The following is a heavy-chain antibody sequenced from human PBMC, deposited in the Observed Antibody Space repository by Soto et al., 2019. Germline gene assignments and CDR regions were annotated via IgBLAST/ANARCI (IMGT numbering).Heavy chain of an antibody. CDR1: GYTFTSYY. D-gene: IGHD6-13*01. J-gene: IGHJ5*02. CDR2: INPSGGST. CDR3: ARAPLMTAAGTDWFDP. V-gene: IGHV1-46*03. Sequence: GASVTVSCTASGYTFTSYYMHWVRQAPGQGLEWMGIINPSGGSTSYAQKFQGRVTMTRDTSTSTVYMELSSLRSEDTAVYYCARAPLMTAAGTDWFDPWGQGTLVTVSS.